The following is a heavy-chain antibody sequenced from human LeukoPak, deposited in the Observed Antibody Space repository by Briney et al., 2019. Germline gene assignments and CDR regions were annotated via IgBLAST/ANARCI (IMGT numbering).Heavy chain of an antibody. CDR3: AREITLRLGYWFDP. CDR2: IWYDGTKT. D-gene: IGHD3-16*01. J-gene: IGHJ5*02. Sequence: GGSLRLSCAASGFSFSNHGMHWVRQAPGKGLEWVTVIWYDGTKTYYADSVKGRFTISRDNSKNTVYLQVSSLRAEDTAVYYCAREITLRLGYWFDPWGQGTLVTVSS. CDR1: GFSFSNHG. V-gene: IGHV3-33*01.